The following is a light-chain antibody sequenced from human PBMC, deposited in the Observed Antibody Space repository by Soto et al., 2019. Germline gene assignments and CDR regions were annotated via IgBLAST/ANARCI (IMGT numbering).Light chain of an antibody. CDR3: CSYAGNNIVI. CDR2: EDT. Sequence: QSVLTQPASVSGSPGQSITISCTGTSSDVGRFNLVSWYQQHPGKAPKLMIYEDTKRPSGLSNRFSGSKSGNTASLTISGLQAEDEADYYCCSYAGNNIVIFGGGTQLTVL. J-gene: IGLJ2*01. CDR1: SSDVGRFNL. V-gene: IGLV2-23*01.